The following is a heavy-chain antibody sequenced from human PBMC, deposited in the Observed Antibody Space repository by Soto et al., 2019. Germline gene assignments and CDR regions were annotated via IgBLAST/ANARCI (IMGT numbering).Heavy chain of an antibody. CDR1: RDSVSSNSAA. V-gene: IGHV6-1*01. D-gene: IGHD3-10*01. CDR3: VRDYYGSGCTNWFDP. CDR2: TYYRSKWYN. J-gene: IGHJ5*02. Sequence: SQTLSLTCAISRDSVSSNSAAWNWVRQSPSRGLEWLGRTYYRSKWYNDYAISVKSRMIINPDTSKNQFSLQLNSVTPEDTAVYYCVRDYYGSGCTNWFDPWGQGTLVTVSS.